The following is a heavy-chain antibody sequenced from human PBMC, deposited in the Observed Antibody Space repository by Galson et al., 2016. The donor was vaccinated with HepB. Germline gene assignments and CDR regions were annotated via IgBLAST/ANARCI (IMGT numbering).Heavy chain of an antibody. J-gene: IGHJ4*02. CDR3: ATIESGRRFFES. D-gene: IGHD3-9*01. CDR2: IHYSGTT. Sequence: SETLSLTCSVSGASISSHYWSWIRQAPGKGPEWIGYIHYSGTTNYKSSLKSRVTISIDTSKTRLSLKLTSVTAADTAVYFCATIESGRRFFESWGQGILVTVSS. V-gene: IGHV4-59*11. CDR1: GASISSHY.